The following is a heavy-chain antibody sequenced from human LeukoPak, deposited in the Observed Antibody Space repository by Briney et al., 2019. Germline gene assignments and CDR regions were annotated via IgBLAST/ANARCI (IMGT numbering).Heavy chain of an antibody. D-gene: IGHD6-13*01. CDR1: GFTFSDYY. J-gene: IGHJ6*02. Sequence: GGSLRLSCAASGFTFSDYYMSWIRQAPGKGLEWVSYISSSGSTIYYADSVKGRFTISRDNAKNSLYLQVNSLRAEDTAVYYCASGPPIAAAVINEGMDVWGQGTTVTVSS. CDR3: ASGPPIAAAVINEGMDV. CDR2: ISSSGSTI. V-gene: IGHV3-11*01.